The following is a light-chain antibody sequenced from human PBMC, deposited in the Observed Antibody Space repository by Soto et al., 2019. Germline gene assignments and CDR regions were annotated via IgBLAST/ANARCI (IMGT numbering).Light chain of an antibody. V-gene: IGKV1-8*01. CDR1: QGISSY. Sequence: AIRMTQSPSSFSASTGDRVTSTCRASQGISSYLAWYQQKPGKAPKLLIYAASTLQSGVPSRFSGSGSGTDFTLTISCLQSEDFATYYCQQYYSYPCTFGQGTKVEIK. CDR3: QQYYSYPCT. J-gene: IGKJ1*01. CDR2: AAS.